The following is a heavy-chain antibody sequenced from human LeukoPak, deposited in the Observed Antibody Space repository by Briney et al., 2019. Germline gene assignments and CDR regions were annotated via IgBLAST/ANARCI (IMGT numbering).Heavy chain of an antibody. CDR2: IIPIFGTA. D-gene: IGHD5-24*01. CDR3: ARDAGWLQNDAFDI. V-gene: IGHV1-69*05. CDR1: GGTFSSYA. Sequence: SVKVSCKASGGTFSSYAISWVRQAPGQGLEWMGGIIPIFGTANYAQKFQGRVTITTDESTSTAYMELSSLRSEDTTVYYCARDAGWLQNDAFDIWGQGTMVTVSS. J-gene: IGHJ3*02.